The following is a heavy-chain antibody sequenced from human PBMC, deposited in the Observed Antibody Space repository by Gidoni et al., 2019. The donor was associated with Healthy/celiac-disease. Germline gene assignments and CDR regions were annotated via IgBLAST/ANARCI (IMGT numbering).Heavy chain of an antibody. CDR2: ISGSGGST. CDR3: AKLGSSTVVTSGYAFDI. D-gene: IGHD4-17*01. Sequence: EVQLLESGGGLVQPGGSLRLSCAASGFTFSSYAMSWVRQAPGKGLEWVAAISGSGGSTYYADSVKGRFTISRDNSKNTLYLQMNSLRAEDTAVYYCAKLGSSTVVTSGYAFDIWGQGTLVTVSS. V-gene: IGHV3-23*01. CDR1: GFTFSSYA. J-gene: IGHJ3*02.